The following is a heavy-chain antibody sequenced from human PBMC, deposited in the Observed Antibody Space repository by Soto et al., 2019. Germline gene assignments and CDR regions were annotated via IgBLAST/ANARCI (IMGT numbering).Heavy chain of an antibody. V-gene: IGHV3-30*18. CDR1: GFTFSSYG. Sequence: GGSLRLSCAASGFTFSSYGMHWVRQAPGKGLEWVAVISYDGSNKYYEDSVKGRFTISRDNSKNTLYLQMNSLRAEDTAVYYCAKDANYGDLFDYWGQGTLVTVSS. CDR2: ISYDGSNK. J-gene: IGHJ4*02. CDR3: AKDANYGDLFDY. D-gene: IGHD1-7*01.